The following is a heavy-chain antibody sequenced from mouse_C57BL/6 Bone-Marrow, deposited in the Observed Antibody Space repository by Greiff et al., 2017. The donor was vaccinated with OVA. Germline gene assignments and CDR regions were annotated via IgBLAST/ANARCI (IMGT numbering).Heavy chain of an antibody. CDR1: GFSLSTSGMG. CDR2: IYWDDDK. J-gene: IGHJ1*03. Sequence: QVTLKESGPGILQSSQTLSLTCSFSGFSLSTSGMGVSWIRQPSGKGLEWLAHIYWDDDKRYNPSLKSRLTISKDTSRNQVFLKITSVDTADTATYYCANWDWYFDVWGTGTTVTVSS. CDR3: ANWDWYFDV. D-gene: IGHD4-1*02. V-gene: IGHV8-12*01.